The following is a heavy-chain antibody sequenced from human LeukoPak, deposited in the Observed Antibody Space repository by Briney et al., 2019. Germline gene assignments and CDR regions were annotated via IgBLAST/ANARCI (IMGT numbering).Heavy chain of an antibody. CDR1: GFTFSSYS. Sequence: PGGSLRLSCAASGFTFSSYSMNWVRQAPGKGLEWISYISSSSSTIFYADSVKGRFTISRDKAKNSLYLQMHSLRAEDTAVYYCARAGYSGYDVHYYYMDVWGKGTTVTVSS. CDR3: ARAGYSGYDVHYYYMDV. V-gene: IGHV3-48*01. J-gene: IGHJ6*03. D-gene: IGHD5-12*01. CDR2: ISSSSSTI.